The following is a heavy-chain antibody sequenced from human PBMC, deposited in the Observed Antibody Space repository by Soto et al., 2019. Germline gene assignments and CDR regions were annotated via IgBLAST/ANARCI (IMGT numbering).Heavy chain of an antibody. V-gene: IGHV4-59*01. D-gene: IGHD3-9*01. CDR2: IYYSGST. CDR1: GGSISSYY. J-gene: IGHJ4*02. CDR3: ARVFYYDILTGPDPEYYFDY. Sequence: SETLSLPCTVSGGSISSYYWSWIRQPPGKGLEWIGYIYYSGSTNYNPSLKSRVTISVDTSKNQFSLKLSSVTAADTAVYYCARVFYYDILTGPDPEYYFDYWGQGTLVTVSS.